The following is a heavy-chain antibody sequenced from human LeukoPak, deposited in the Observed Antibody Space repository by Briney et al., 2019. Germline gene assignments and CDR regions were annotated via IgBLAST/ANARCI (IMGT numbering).Heavy chain of an antibody. D-gene: IGHD1-26*01. CDR1: GFTFSSHA. Sequence: GGSLRLSCAASGFTFSSHAMSWVRRAPGKGLEWVSGLIENGATTYYADSVKGRFTISRDNSRNTMYLQMNSLRVEDTAVYYCVKDYQVGDSPAFGDYWGQGTLVTISS. J-gene: IGHJ4*02. CDR2: LIENGATT. V-gene: IGHV3-23*01. CDR3: VKDYQVGDSPAFGDY.